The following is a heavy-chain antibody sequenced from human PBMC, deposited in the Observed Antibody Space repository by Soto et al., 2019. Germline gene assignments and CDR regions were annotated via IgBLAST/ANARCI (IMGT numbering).Heavy chain of an antibody. Sequence: GSGPTLVNPTETLTLTCTFSGFSLTSPGMCVSWIRQSPGKALEWLALIERDDDDKYYSTSLKTRLTISKDTRKNQVVPTMANMEPADTATYYCARSIRGPRRFNGMDVWGQGTTVTVSS. V-gene: IGHV2-70*13. CDR3: ARSIRGPRRFNGMDV. CDR2: IERDDDDK. D-gene: IGHD1-20*01. CDR1: GFSLTSPGMC. J-gene: IGHJ6*02.